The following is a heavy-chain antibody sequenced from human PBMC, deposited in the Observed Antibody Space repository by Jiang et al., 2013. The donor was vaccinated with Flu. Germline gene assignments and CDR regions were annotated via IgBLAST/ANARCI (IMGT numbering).Heavy chain of an antibody. D-gene: IGHD2-21*02. J-gene: IGHJ4*02. CDR1: VSSNSAA. Sequence: VSSNSAAWNWIRQSPSRGLEWLGRTYYRSRXFNDFADSVRSRITISPDTSRNQXSLQLTSVTPEDTATYYCARQVVVTARSFDLWGQGTLVIVSS. CDR3: ARQVVVTARSFDL. V-gene: IGHV6-1*01. CDR2: TYYRSRXFN.